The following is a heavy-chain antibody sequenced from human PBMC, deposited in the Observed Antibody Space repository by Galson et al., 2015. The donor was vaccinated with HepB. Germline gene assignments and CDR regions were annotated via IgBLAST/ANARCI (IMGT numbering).Heavy chain of an antibody. CDR2: IMPIFGTT. Sequence: SVKVSCKASGGSFRTYDVSWVRQAPGQGLEWMGGIMPIFGTTNYARAFQGRVTITADESTNTAYMEMSSLRPEDTAVYYCASGDSYYFDYWGQGTLVTVSS. D-gene: IGHD6-6*01. J-gene: IGHJ4*02. CDR3: ASGDSYYFDY. V-gene: IGHV1-69*13. CDR1: GGSFRTYD.